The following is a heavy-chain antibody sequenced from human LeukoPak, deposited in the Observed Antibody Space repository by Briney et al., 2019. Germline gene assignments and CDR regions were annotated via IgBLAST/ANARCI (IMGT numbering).Heavy chain of an antibody. CDR1: GGTFSSYA. Sequence: ASVTLSCKASGGTFSSYAISWVRQAQGQGLEWMGGIILIFGTANYAQKFQGRVTITADESTSTAYIELSSLRSEDTAVYYCARNYYGSGSYDTFSSYYGMDVWGKGTTVTVSS. CDR3: ARNYYGSGSYDTFSSYYGMDV. V-gene: IGHV1-69*01. D-gene: IGHD3-10*01. CDR2: IILIFGTA. J-gene: IGHJ6*04.